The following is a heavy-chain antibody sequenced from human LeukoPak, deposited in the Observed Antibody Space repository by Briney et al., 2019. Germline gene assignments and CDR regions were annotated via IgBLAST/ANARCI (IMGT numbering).Heavy chain of an antibody. CDR2: MNPNSGNT. D-gene: IGHD4-17*01. Sequence: ASVTVSCTASVYTFTSYDINWVRQATGQGLAWMGWMNPNSGNTGYAQKFQGRVTMTRNTSISTAYMELSSLRSEDTAVYYCASRTRTGAFDIWGQGTMVTVSS. CDR3: ASRTRTGAFDI. CDR1: VYTFTSYD. J-gene: IGHJ3*02. V-gene: IGHV1-8*01.